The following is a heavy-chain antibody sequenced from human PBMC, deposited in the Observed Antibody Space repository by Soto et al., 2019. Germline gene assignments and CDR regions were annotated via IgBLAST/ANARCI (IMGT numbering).Heavy chain of an antibody. J-gene: IGHJ4*02. V-gene: IGHV3-30*18. D-gene: IGHD3-3*01. CDR2: ISYDGSNK. CDR3: AKEGGPTYYDFWSGYGTFDY. CDR1: GFTFSSYG. Sequence: GGSLRLSCAASGFTFSSYGMHWVRQAPGKGLEWVAVISYDGSNKYYADSVKGRFTISRDNSKNTLYLQMNSLRAEDTAVYYCAKEGGPTYYDFWSGYGTFDYWGQGTLVTVSS.